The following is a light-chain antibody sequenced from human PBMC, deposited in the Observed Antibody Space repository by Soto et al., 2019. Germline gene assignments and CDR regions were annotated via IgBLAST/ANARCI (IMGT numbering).Light chain of an antibody. J-gene: IGLJ1*01. CDR1: SSDVGGYNS. CDR2: EVS. CDR3: SSYSSSRPPYYV. V-gene: IGLV2-14*03. Sequence: QSALTQPASVSGSPGQSITISCTGTSSDVGGYNSFSWYQQHPGKAPKLMIYEVSNRPSGVSNRFSGSKSGNTASLTITGVHAEDDSDYYGSSYSSSRPPYYVVCTGTEVAVL.